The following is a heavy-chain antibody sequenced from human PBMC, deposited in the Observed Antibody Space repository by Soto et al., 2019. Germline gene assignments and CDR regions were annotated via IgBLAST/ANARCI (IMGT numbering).Heavy chain of an antibody. CDR2: IIPIFGTA. CDR3: ARELNHDYGDYGMVV. Sequence: SVKVSCKASGGTFSAYAISWVRQAPGQGLEWMGGIIPIFGTANYAQKFQGRVTITADESTSTAYMELSSLRSEDTAVYYCARELNHDYGDYGMVVWGQGTTVTVSS. D-gene: IGHD4-17*01. V-gene: IGHV1-69*13. CDR1: GGTFSAYA. J-gene: IGHJ6*02.